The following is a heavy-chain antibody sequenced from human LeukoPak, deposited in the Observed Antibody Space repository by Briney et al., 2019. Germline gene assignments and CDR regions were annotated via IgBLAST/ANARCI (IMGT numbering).Heavy chain of an antibody. CDR3: ARGRGPLHTYYGSGSYYNLWFDP. CDR1: GGSISSSNW. CDR2: IYHSGST. V-gene: IGHV4-4*02. Sequence: PSETLSLTCAVSGGSISSSNWWSWVRQPPGKGLEWIGEIYHSGSTNYNPSLKSRVTISVDKSKNQFSLKLSSVTAADTAVYYCARGRGPLHTYYGSGSYYNLWFDPWGQGTLVTVSS. J-gene: IGHJ5*02. D-gene: IGHD3-10*01.